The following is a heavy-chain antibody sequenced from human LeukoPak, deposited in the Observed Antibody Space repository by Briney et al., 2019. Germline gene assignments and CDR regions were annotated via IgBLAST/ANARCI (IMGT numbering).Heavy chain of an antibody. CDR2: INWNGGST. Sequence: GGSLRLSCAASGFTFYDYGMSWVRQAPGKGLEWVSGINWNGGSTGYAASVKGRFTISRDNAKNSLYLQMNRLRAEDTALYYWAREGDGYFGRRIDYWGQGTLVTVSS. D-gene: IGHD5-24*01. CDR1: GFTFYDYG. CDR3: AREGDGYFGRRIDY. V-gene: IGHV3-20*04. J-gene: IGHJ4*02.